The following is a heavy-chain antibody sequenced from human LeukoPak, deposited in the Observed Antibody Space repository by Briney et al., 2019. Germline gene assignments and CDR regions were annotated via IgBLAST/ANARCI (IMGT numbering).Heavy chain of an antibody. CDR3: ARPFYYYMDV. CDR2: IFHSGST. Sequence: GSLRLSCAASGFTFNSHWMHWVRQPPGKGLEWIGEIFHSGSTNYNPSLKSRLTISLDKSKNQFSLKLSSVTAADTAVYYCARPFYYYMDVWGKGTTVTVSS. V-gene: IGHV4-4*02. CDR1: GFTFNSHW. J-gene: IGHJ6*03.